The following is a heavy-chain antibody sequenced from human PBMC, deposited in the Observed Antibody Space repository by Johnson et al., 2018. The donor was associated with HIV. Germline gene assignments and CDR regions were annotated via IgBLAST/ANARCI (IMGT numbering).Heavy chain of an antibody. Sequence: QVLLVESGGGVVQPGRSLRLSCAASGFTFSSYAMHWVRQAPGKGLEWVAVISYDGSNQYYADSVKGRFTISRDNAKNTLYLQMNSLRADDTAVYYCVRRPFGAAPGADAFDIWGQGTMVTVSS. CDR1: GFTFSSYA. D-gene: IGHD6-13*01. J-gene: IGHJ3*02. CDR3: VRRPFGAAPGADAFDI. CDR2: ISYDGSNQ. V-gene: IGHV3-30*04.